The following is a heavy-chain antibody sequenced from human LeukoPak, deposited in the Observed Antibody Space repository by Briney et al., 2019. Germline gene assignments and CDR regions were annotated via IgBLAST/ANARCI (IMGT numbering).Heavy chain of an antibody. J-gene: IGHJ4*02. CDR2: VYYSGNT. V-gene: IGHV4-39*01. CDR3: ARRYSGSPRRAWDY. Sequence: PSETLSLTCTVSGGSISSSNYYWGWIRQPPGKGLEWIGTVYYSGNTYYNPSLKSRITISVDTSKNQFSLNLNSVTAADTAVYYCARRYSGSPRRAWDYWGQGTLVTVSS. D-gene: IGHD1-26*01. CDR1: GGSISSSNYY.